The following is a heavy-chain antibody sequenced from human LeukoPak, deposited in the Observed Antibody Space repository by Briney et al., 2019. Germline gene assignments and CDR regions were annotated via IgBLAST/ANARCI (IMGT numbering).Heavy chain of an antibody. CDR3: ARHNVDHCWGGFDY. CDR2: IYYTGST. Sequence: SETLSLTCTVSGGSISSYFWSWIRQPPGKGLDWIGHIYYTGSTNYNPSLKSRVTVSVDTSKNQFSLKLNSVTAADTAVYYCARHNVDHCWGGFDYWGQGTLVTASS. V-gene: IGHV4-59*01. J-gene: IGHJ4*02. CDR1: GGSISSYF. D-gene: IGHD2-21*02.